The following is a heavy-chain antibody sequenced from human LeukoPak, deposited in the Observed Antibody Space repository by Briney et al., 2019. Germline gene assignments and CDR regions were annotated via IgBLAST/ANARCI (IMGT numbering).Heavy chain of an antibody. CDR3: ARSRLRRGPRPNYYYYYYMDV. CDR1: GYTFTSYD. D-gene: IGHD5-12*01. J-gene: IGHJ6*03. V-gene: IGHV1-8*03. Sequence: ASVNVSCKASGYTFTSYDINWVRQATGQGLEWMGWMNPNSGNTGYAQKFQGRVTITRNTSISTAYMELSSLRSEDTAVYYCARSRLRRGPRPNYYYYYYMDVWGKGTTVTVSS. CDR2: MNPNSGNT.